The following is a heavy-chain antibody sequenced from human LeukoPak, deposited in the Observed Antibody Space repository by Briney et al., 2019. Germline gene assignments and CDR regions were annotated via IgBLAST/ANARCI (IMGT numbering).Heavy chain of an antibody. CDR1: GFTFDDYA. CDR3: TKGIGGSGYYGVDY. Sequence: GGSLRLSCAASGFTFDDYAMHWARQAPGKGLEWVSLISGDGGDTSYADSVKGRFTISRDNSKSSLYLQMNSLTTEDTALYYCTKGIGGSGYYGVDYWGQGTLVTVSS. V-gene: IGHV3-43*02. J-gene: IGHJ4*02. CDR2: ISGDGGDT. D-gene: IGHD3-3*01.